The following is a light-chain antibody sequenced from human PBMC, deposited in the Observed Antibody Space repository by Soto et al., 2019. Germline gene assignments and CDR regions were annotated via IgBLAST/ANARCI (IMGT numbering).Light chain of an antibody. CDR1: QSISSY. CDR3: QQSYSILRT. Sequence: DIQMTQSPSSLSASVGDRVTITCRASQSISSYLHWYQQKPGKAPKLLIYAASSLQSEVPSRFSGSGSGTDFTLTISILPPEDFATYTCQQSYSILRTFGPGTKVEIK. V-gene: IGKV1-39*01. J-gene: IGKJ1*01. CDR2: AAS.